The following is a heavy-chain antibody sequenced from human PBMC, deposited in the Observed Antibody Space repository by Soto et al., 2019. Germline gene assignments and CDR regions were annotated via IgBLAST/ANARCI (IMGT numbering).Heavy chain of an antibody. CDR2: IIPIFGTA. CDR3: ARHPRQNYYYGMDV. J-gene: IGHJ6*02. CDR1: GGTFSSYA. Sequence: QVQLVQSGAEVKKPGSSVKVSCKASGGTFSSYAISWVRQAPGQGLEWMGGIIPIFGTANYAQKFQGRVTITADESTSTAYTELRSLRSEDTAVYYCARHPRQNYYYGMDVWGQGTTVTVSS. V-gene: IGHV1-69*12.